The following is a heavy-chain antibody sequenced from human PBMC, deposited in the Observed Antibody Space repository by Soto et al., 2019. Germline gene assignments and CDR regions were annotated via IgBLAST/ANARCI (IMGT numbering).Heavy chain of an antibody. J-gene: IGHJ6*02. CDR1: GFTFTSSA. Sequence: GASVKVSCKASGFTFTSSAVQWVRQARGQRLEWIGWIVVGSGNTNYAQKFQGRVTMTRDMSTSTAYMELRSLRSDDAAVYYCAREGGPYYDILTGSQTYYGMDVWGQGTTVTVSS. CDR3: AREGGPYYDILTGSQTYYGMDV. V-gene: IGHV1-58*01. CDR2: IVVGSGNT. D-gene: IGHD3-9*01.